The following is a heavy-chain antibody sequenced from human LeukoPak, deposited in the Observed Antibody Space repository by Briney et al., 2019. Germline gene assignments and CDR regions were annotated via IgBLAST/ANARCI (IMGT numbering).Heavy chain of an antibody. CDR3: AKVSRYIVVVVAATWDYFDY. CDR1: GFTFSSYA. V-gene: IGHV3-23*01. CDR2: ISGSGGST. Sequence: GGSLRLSCAASGFTFSSYAMSWVRQAPGKGLEWVSAISGSGGSTYYADSVKGRFTISRDNSKNTLYLQMNSLRAEDTAVYYCAKVSRYIVVVVAATWDYFDYWGQGTLVTVPS. J-gene: IGHJ4*02. D-gene: IGHD2-15*01.